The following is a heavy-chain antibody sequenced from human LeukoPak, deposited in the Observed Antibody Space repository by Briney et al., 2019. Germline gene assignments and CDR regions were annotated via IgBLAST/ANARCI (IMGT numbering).Heavy chain of an antibody. V-gene: IGHV3-74*01. J-gene: IGHJ3*01. CDR3: ARDRGAPDSFDL. CDR1: GFTFSVYW. D-gene: IGHD3-10*01. CDR2: ISSDGSST. Sequence: GGSLRLSCATSGFTFSVYWMYWVRQAPGKGLVWVSRISSDGSSTTYADSVKGRFTMSRDNAKNTLYLQMSSLRAEDTAVYYCARDRGAPDSFDLWGVGTMVTVSS.